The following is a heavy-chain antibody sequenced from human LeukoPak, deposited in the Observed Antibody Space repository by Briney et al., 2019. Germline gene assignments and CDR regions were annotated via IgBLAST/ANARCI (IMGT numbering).Heavy chain of an antibody. CDR2: IDPDGSST. D-gene: IGHD4-4*01. J-gene: IGHJ4*02. V-gene: IGHV3-74*01. Sequence: PGGSLRLSCEASGFTFSQYWMHWVRQAPGKGLVWVSRIDPDGSSTNYADSVKGRFTISRDNAKNTLHLQLNSLRAEDTAVYYCAREDYSNYAPYFDYWGQGTLVTVSS. CDR3: AREDYSNYAPYFDY. CDR1: GFTFSQYW.